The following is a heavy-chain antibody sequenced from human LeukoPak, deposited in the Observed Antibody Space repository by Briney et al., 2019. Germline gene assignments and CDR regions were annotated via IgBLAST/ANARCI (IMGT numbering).Heavy chain of an antibody. J-gene: IGHJ5*02. D-gene: IGHD2-2*01. CDR2: MYHSGGT. CDR3: ARSKAHLSTSWYGTWFDP. CDR1: GYSVSGGYY. V-gene: IGHV4-38-2*02. Sequence: SETLSLTCTVSGYSVSGGYYWGWIRQPPGKGLEWIGSMYHSGGTYYNPSLKSRVTISVDTSKNQLSLKLSSVTAADTAVYYCARSKAHLSTSWYGTWFDPWGQGTLVTVSS.